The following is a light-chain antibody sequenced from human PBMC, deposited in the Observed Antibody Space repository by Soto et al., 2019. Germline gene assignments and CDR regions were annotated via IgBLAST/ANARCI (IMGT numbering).Light chain of an antibody. Sequence: EIVLTQSPGTLSLSPGERATLSCRASQSVGSSYLAWYQQKPGQAPRLLIYGASSRATGIPDRFRGSGSGTDLTLTISRLEPEDFAVYYCQQYGSSPTWTFGQGTKVEI. V-gene: IGKV3-20*01. CDR3: QQYGSSPTWT. J-gene: IGKJ1*01. CDR1: QSVGSSY. CDR2: GAS.